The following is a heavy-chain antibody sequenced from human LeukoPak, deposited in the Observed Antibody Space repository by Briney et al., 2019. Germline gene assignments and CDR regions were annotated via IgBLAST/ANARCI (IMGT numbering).Heavy chain of an antibody. Sequence: SETLSLTWTVSGGSISISYGSWIRQPPGKGLEWIGHSGSTNYNPSLKSRVTISLDTSNNQISLKLRSVTAADTAIYYCARGSGWYFYWGQGTLVTVSS. CDR1: GGSISISY. CDR2: SGST. D-gene: IGHD6-19*01. J-gene: IGHJ4*02. CDR3: ARGSGWYFY. V-gene: IGHV4-59*01.